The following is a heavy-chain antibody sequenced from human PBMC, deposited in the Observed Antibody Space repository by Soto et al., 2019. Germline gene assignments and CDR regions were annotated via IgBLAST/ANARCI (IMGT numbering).Heavy chain of an antibody. Sequence: QVQLVESGGGVVQPGRSLRHSCAASGFTFSSYGMHWVRQAPGKGLEWVAVISYDGSNKYYADSVKGRFTISRDNSKNTLYLQMNSLRAEDTAVYYCAKDYGYCSGGSCYSSGWFDPWGQGTLVTVSS. CDR2: ISYDGSNK. V-gene: IGHV3-30*18. CDR3: AKDYGYCSGGSCYSSGWFDP. D-gene: IGHD2-15*01. CDR1: GFTFSSYG. J-gene: IGHJ5*02.